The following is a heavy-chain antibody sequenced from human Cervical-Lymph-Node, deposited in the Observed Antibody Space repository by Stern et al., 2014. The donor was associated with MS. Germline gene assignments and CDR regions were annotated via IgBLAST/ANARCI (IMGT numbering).Heavy chain of an antibody. Sequence: MQLVESGAEVKKPGSSVNVSCMASGGTFSSSYAITWMRQAPGQGLAWMGRIIPILGLPYYAQKFQGRVTITADTSTNTAYMGLNSLTSEDTAVYYCARGVVSNRATATLHNLFDPWGQGTLVTVSA. D-gene: IGHD1-1*01. CDR1: GGTFSSSYA. CDR3: ARGVVSNRATATLHNLFDP. CDR2: IIPILGLP. V-gene: IGHV1-69*09. J-gene: IGHJ5*02.